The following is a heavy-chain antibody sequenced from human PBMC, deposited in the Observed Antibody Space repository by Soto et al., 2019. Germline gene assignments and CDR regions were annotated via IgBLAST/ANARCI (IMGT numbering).Heavy chain of an antibody. J-gene: IGHJ4*02. Sequence: GGSLRLSCAASGFTFDDYAMHWVRLAPGRGLEWVSGISWDTGFIGYADSVKGRFTISRDSAKKSLYLQMNSLRAEDTALYYCAKDITGKQWLPPRLDFWGQGTPVTVSS. D-gene: IGHD6-19*01. CDR2: ISWDTGFI. V-gene: IGHV3-9*01. CDR1: GFTFDDYA. CDR3: AKDITGKQWLPPRLDF.